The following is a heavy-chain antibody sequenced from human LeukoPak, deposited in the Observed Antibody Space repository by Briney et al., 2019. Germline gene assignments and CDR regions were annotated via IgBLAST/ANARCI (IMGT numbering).Heavy chain of an antibody. CDR2: MYYSVDA. D-gene: IGHD3-22*01. CDR1: GRSISSGPYY. CDR3: ARLRATLTVVVTLFDS. V-gene: IGHV4-39*01. J-gene: IGHJ4*02. Sequence: PSQTLSPTCALSGRSISSGPYYWGWIRQPPGKGLEWIGSMYYSVDAHYKPTRQSRGTISGDPAKNQFSLKLSSVTAADTAVYYCARLRATLTVVVTLFDSWGQGTLVSVSS.